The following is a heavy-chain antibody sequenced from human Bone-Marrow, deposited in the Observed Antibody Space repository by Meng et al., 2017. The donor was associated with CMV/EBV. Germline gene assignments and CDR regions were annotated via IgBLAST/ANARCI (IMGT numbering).Heavy chain of an antibody. J-gene: IGHJ4*02. CDR1: GFNFDEYA. CDR2: IRSRAYGGAP. CDR3: TRSYTTSRDYYFAD. D-gene: IGHD3-16*02. V-gene: IGHV3-49*04. Sequence: GESLKISCAASGFNFDEYAMNWVRQAPGKGLEWMGFIRSRAYGGAPEYAASVKGRFTISRDDSKSIAYLQINSLKTEDTAMFYCTRSYTTSRDYYFADWGQGKLVTGAS.